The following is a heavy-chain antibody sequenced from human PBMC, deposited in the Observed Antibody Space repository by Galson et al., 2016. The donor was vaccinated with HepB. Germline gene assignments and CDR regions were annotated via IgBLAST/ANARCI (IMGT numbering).Heavy chain of an antibody. Sequence: PLSLTCTVSGGSISSIHYYWSWIRQHPGEGLEWIGHIDYSGSTYYNPSLKSGVTISRDTSKSQFFLKLSSVTAADTAVYYCARAARSGYSVFDYWGQGTLVTVSS. J-gene: IGHJ4*02. CDR2: IDYSGST. CDR1: GGSISSIHYY. V-gene: IGHV4-31*03. D-gene: IGHD3-22*01. CDR3: ARAARSGYSVFDY.